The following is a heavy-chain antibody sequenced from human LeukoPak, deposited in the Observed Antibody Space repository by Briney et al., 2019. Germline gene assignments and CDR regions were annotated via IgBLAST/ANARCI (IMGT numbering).Heavy chain of an antibody. CDR2: IIPILGIA. D-gene: IGHD2-15*01. J-gene: IGHJ6*02. CDR1: GGTFSSYA. CDR3: ARDEDPYGMDV. Sequence: SVKVSCKASGGTFSSYAISWVRQAPGQGLEWTGRIIPILGIANYAQKFQGRVTITADKSTSTAYMELSSLRSEDTAVYYCARDEDPYGMDVWGQGTTVTVSS. V-gene: IGHV1-69*04.